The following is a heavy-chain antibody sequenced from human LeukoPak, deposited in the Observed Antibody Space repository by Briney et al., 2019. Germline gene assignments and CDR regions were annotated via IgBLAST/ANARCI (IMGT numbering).Heavy chain of an antibody. CDR2: INHSGST. D-gene: IGHD2-2*02. J-gene: IGHJ4*02. CDR3: ARLKLDCSSTSCYSAFYDY. Sequence: PSETLSLTCAVYGGSFSGYYWSWIRQPPGKGLEWIGEINHSGSTNYNPSLKSRVTISVDTSKNQFSLKLSSATAADTAVYYCARLKLDCSSTSCYSAFYDYWGQGTLVTVSS. CDR1: GGSFSGYY. V-gene: IGHV4-34*01.